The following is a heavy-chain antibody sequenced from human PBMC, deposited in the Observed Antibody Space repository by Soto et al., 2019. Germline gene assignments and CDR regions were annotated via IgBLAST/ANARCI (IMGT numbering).Heavy chain of an antibody. V-gene: IGHV3-48*01. CDR1: GFTFSSYS. J-gene: IGHJ3*02. Sequence: EVQLVESGGGLVQPGGSLRLSCAASGFTFSSYSMNWVRQPPGKGPEWVSYISSSSSTIYYADSVKGRFTISRDNAKNSLYLQMNSLRAEDTAVYYCVRDRSATSYAFDIWGQGTMVTVSS. CDR3: VRDRSATSYAFDI. CDR2: ISSSSSTI. D-gene: IGHD1-26*01.